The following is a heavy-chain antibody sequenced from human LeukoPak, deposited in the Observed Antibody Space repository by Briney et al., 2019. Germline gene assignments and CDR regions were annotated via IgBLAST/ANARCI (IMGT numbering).Heavy chain of an antibody. CDR3: ARVAGRGGRPSGSYRLGYFDY. V-gene: IGHV1-2*02. J-gene: IGHJ4*02. Sequence: ASVKVSCKASGYTFTGYYMHWVRQAPGQGLEWMGWINPNSGGTNYAQKFQGRVTMTRDTSISTAYMELSRLRSDDTAVYYCARVAGRGGRPSGSYRLGYFDYWGQGTLVTVSS. CDR1: GYTFTGYY. CDR2: INPNSGGT. D-gene: IGHD1-26*01.